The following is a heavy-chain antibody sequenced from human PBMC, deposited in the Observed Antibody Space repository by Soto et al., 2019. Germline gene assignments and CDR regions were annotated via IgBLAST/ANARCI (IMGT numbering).Heavy chain of an antibody. J-gene: IGHJ5*02. CDR3: ARYLYDRGAYYYGSGSYYSRDLSNNWFDP. CDR2: IVVGSGNT. D-gene: IGHD3-10*01. Sequence: SVKVSCKASGFTFTSSAMQWVRQARGQRLEWIGWIVVGSGNTNYAQKFQERVTITADESTSTAYMELSSPRSEDTAVYYCARYLYDRGAYYYGSGSYYSRDLSNNWFDPWGQGTLVTVSS. V-gene: IGHV1-58*02. CDR1: GFTFTSSA.